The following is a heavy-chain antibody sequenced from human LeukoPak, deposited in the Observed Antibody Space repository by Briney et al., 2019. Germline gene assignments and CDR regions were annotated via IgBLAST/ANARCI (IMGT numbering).Heavy chain of an antibody. CDR1: GFTFRTYS. V-gene: IGHV3-48*04. CDR3: AKVSITMIHLDY. Sequence: GGSLRLSCAASGFTFRTYSMHWVRQAPGKGLEWVSYINTESSTIYYADSVKGRFTISRDNAKNSLYLQMDSLRAEDTAVYYCAKVSITMIHLDYWGQGTLVTVSS. D-gene: IGHD3-22*01. CDR2: INTESSTI. J-gene: IGHJ4*02.